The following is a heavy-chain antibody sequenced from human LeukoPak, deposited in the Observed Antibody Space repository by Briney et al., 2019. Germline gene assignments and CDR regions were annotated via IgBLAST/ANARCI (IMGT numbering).Heavy chain of an antibody. Sequence: ASVKVSCKASGYTFTGYYMHWVRQAPGQEREWLGWINPTSGGTNSAQKFQGRVTMTRDTSINTAYMELNRLRSDDTAVYYCARGHDSSSLYSPHDYWGQGTLVTVSS. CDR3: ARGHDSSSLYSPHDY. CDR2: INPTSGGT. D-gene: IGHD6-13*01. J-gene: IGHJ4*02. V-gene: IGHV1-2*02. CDR1: GYTFTGYY.